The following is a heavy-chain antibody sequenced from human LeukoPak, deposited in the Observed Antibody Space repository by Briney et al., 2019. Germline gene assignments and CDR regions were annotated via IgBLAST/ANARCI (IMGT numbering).Heavy chain of an antibody. Sequence: PGGSLRPSCAASGFTFSSYAMSWVRQAPGKGLEWVSAISGSGGSTFYADSVKGRFTISRDNSRNTLYLQMNSLSGDDAAVYSCARGGIPTGPYYYFYYMDVWGKGTAVTVSS. D-gene: IGHD1-14*01. CDR2: ISGSGGST. CDR1: GFTFSSYA. J-gene: IGHJ6*03. CDR3: ARGGIPTGPYYYFYYMDV. V-gene: IGHV3-23*01.